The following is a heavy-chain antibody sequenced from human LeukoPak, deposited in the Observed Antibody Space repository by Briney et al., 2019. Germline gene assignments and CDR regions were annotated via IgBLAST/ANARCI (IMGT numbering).Heavy chain of an antibody. CDR2: IYYSGST. CDR3: ARRRVVGANYYYYGMDV. Sequence: SETLSLTCTVSGGSISSYYWSWIRQPPGKGLEWIGYIYYSGSTNYNPSLKSRVTISVDTSKNQFSLKLSSVTAADTAVYYCARRRVVGANYYYYGMDVWGQGTTVTVSS. D-gene: IGHD1-26*01. J-gene: IGHJ6*02. V-gene: IGHV4-59*08. CDR1: GGSISSYY.